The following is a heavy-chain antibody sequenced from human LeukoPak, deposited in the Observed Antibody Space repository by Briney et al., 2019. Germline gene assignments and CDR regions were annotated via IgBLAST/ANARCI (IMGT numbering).Heavy chain of an antibody. V-gene: IGHV3-21*01. CDR1: GFTFSSYS. D-gene: IGHD2-2*01. J-gene: IGHJ5*02. CDR3: ARGPRGKYQLLSATLDWFDP. Sequence: GGSLRLSCAASGFTFSSYSMNWVRQAPGKGLEWVSSISSSSSYIYYADSVEGRFTISRDNAKNSLYLQMNSLRAEDTAVYYCARGPRGKYQLLSATLDWFDPWGQGTLVTVSS. CDR2: ISSSSSYI.